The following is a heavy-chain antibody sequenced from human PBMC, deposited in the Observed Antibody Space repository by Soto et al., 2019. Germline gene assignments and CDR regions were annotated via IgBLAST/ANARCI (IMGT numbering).Heavy chain of an antibody. CDR2: ISGSGGST. D-gene: IGHD3-9*01. CDR3: AILTLSGPSDY. J-gene: IGHJ4*02. Sequence: VGSLRLSCAASGFTFSSYAMSWVRQAPGKGLEWVSAISGSGGSTYYADSVKGRFTISRDNSKITLYLQMNSLRAEDTAVYYCAILTLSGPSDYWGQGTLVTVSS. CDR1: GFTFSSYA. V-gene: IGHV3-23*01.